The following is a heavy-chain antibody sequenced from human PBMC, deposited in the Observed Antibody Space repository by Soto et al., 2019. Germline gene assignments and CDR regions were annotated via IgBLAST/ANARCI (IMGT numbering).Heavy chain of an antibody. Sequence: EVQLLESGGGLVQPGGSLRLSCAASGFTFSSYAMSWVRQAPGKGLEWVSAISGSGGSTYYADSVKGRFTISRDNSKNTLYLQMNSLRAEDTAVYYCAKVGEIMVRRVIIWGFDYWGQGTLVTVSS. CDR3: AKVGEIMVRRVIIWGFDY. D-gene: IGHD3-10*01. CDR1: GFTFSSYA. V-gene: IGHV3-23*01. CDR2: ISGSGGST. J-gene: IGHJ4*02.